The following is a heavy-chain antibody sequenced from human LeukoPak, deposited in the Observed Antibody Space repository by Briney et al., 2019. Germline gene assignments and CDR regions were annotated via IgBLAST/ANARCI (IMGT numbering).Heavy chain of an antibody. CDR3: AGGNDDSKLHH. Sequence: PSQTLSLTCSVSGDSVTSGNDYWSWIRQHPEKGPECIGHIHHSGTIYYNPSLLSRATISVDASKNQFSLRLSSVTAADTALYYCAGGNDDSKLHHWGQGTLVTVSS. V-gene: IGHV4-31*03. CDR1: GDSVTSGNDY. D-gene: IGHD3-22*01. J-gene: IGHJ1*01. CDR2: IHHSGTI.